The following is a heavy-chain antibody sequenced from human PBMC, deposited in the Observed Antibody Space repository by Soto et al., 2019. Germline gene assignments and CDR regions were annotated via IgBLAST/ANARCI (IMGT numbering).Heavy chain of an antibody. V-gene: IGHV3-33*01. Sequence: QVQLVESGGGVVQPARSLRLSCAASGFTFSSYGMHWLRQAPGKGLEWVAGIWYDGSNRYYPESVMGRFTIYRDNSKNMLILQMNSLRAEDTAVYYCARDLVDTARRYYYVMDVWGQGTTVTVSS. CDR3: ARDLVDTARRYYYVMDV. CDR2: IWYDGSNR. CDR1: GFTFSSYG. D-gene: IGHD5-18*01. J-gene: IGHJ6*02.